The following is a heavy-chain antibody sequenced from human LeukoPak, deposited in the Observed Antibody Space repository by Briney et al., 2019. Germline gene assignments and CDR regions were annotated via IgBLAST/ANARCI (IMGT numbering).Heavy chain of an antibody. V-gene: IGHV3-23*01. Sequence: PGGSLRLSCAASGFTFSSYSMNWVRQAPGKGLEWVSAISGSGGSTYYADSVKGRFTISRDNSKNTLYLQMNSLRAEDTAVYYCAKFFQLLYYYGMDVWGQGTTVTVSS. CDR1: GFTFSSYS. CDR2: ISGSGGST. CDR3: AKFFQLLYYYGMDV. J-gene: IGHJ6*02. D-gene: IGHD2-2*01.